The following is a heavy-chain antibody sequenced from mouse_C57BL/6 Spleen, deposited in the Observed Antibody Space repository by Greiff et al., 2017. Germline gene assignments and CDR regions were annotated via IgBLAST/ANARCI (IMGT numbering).Heavy chain of an antibody. CDR1: GYTFTSYW. V-gene: IGHV1-52*01. CDR3: ARAHLVTTGPFDY. D-gene: IGHD2-2*01. Sequence: QVQLKQPGAELVRPGSSVKLSCKASGYTFTSYWMHWVKQRPIQGLEWIGNIDPSDSETHYNQKFKDKATLTVDKSSSTAYMQLSSLTSEDSAVYCCARAHLVTTGPFDYWGQGTPLTVSS. CDR2: IDPSDSET. J-gene: IGHJ2*01.